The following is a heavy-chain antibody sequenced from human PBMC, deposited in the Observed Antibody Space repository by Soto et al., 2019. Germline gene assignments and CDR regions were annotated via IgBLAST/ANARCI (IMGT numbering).Heavy chain of an antibody. D-gene: IGHD1-26*01. CDR2: IYNGRST. CDR3: SRAVRGSYYDY. V-gene: IGHV4-30-4*01. CDR1: GGSISSGDYS. Sequence: QVQLQESGPGLVKPSQTLSLTCTVSGGSISSGDYSWSWIRQPPGKGLEWIGYIYNGRSTYYNPFVRSRVTISVDTSKDQFSLKVRSVTAADTAVCYCSRAVRGSYYDYGGQGTLVTVSS. J-gene: IGHJ4*02.